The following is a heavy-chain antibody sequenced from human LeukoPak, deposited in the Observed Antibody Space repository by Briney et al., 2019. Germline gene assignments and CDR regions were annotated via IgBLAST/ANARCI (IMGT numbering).Heavy chain of an antibody. CDR1: GGSISSYY. D-gene: IGHD3-3*01. CDR2: IYYSGST. J-gene: IGHJ5*02. CDR3: ARGRRYYDFWSGYSKPNNWFDP. Sequence: PSETLSLTRTVSGGSISSYYWSWIRQPPGKGLEWIGYIYYSGSTNYNPSLKSRVTISLDTSKNQFSLKLSSVTAADTAVYYCARGRRYYDFWSGYSKPNNWFDPWGQGTLATVSS. V-gene: IGHV4-59*12.